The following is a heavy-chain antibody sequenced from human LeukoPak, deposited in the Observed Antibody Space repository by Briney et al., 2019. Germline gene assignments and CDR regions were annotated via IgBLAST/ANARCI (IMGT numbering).Heavy chain of an antibody. J-gene: IGHJ4*02. V-gene: IGHV1-2*02. CDR1: GYIFTGYY. D-gene: IGHD3-22*01. Sequence: GASVKVSCKASGYIFTGYYIHWVRQAPGQGLEWMGWINPKSGGTNYAQKFQGRVIMTRDTSTSTAYMELSRLRSDDTAVYYCARGGPDYDHDSSGSDYFDYWGQGTLVTVSS. CDR3: ARGGPDYDHDSSGSDYFDY. CDR2: INPKSGGT.